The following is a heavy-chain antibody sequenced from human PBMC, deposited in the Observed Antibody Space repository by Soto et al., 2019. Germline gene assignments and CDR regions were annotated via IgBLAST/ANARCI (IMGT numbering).Heavy chain of an antibody. CDR2: IYYSGST. Sequence: PSETLSLTCTVSGGSISSSSHYWGWIRQPPGKGLEWIGSIYYSGSTYYNPSLKSRVTISVDTSKNQFSLKLSSVTAADTAVYYCASLYAYSSSCDYWGQGTLVTVSS. J-gene: IGHJ4*02. CDR1: GGSISSSSHY. CDR3: ASLYAYSSSCDY. V-gene: IGHV4-39*01. D-gene: IGHD6-6*01.